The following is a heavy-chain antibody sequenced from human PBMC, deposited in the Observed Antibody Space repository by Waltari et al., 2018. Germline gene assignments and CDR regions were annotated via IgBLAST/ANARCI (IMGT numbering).Heavy chain of an antibody. V-gene: IGHV4-59*11. J-gene: IGHJ5*02. CDR2: IYYSGST. D-gene: IGHD6-13*01. Sequence: QVQLQESGPGLVKPSETLSLTCTVSGGSISSHYWSWIRQPPGKGLEWIGYIYYSGSTNYNPSLKSRVTISVDTSKNRFSLKLSSVTAADTAVYYCARSIAAAATGWFDPWGQGTLVTVSS. CDR1: GGSISSHY. CDR3: ARSIAAAATGWFDP.